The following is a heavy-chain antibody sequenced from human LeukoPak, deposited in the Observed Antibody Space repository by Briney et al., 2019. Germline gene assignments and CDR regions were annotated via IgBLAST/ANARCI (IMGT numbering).Heavy chain of an antibody. Sequence: GGSLRLSCAASGFTFSSYAMSWVRQAPGKGLEWVSAISGSGTRTYYADSVKGRFTISRDNSKNTLYLQMNSPRAEDTAVYYCAKAPTKEEEWLLLNYFDYWGQGTLVTVSS. CDR1: GFTFSSYA. CDR2: ISGSGTRT. CDR3: AKAPTKEEEWLLLNYFDY. V-gene: IGHV3-23*01. D-gene: IGHD3-22*01. J-gene: IGHJ4*02.